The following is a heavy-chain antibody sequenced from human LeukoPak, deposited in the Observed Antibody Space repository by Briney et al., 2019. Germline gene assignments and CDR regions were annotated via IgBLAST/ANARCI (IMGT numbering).Heavy chain of an antibody. CDR3: AREPSDGYSSSWYSPGGITRNDY. J-gene: IGHJ4*02. V-gene: IGHV1-69*05. Sequence: SVKVSCKASGGTFSSYAISWVRQAPGQGLEWMGRIIPIFGTANYAQKFQGRVTITTDESTSTAYMELSSLRSEDTAGYYCAREPSDGYSSSWYSPGGITRNDYWGQGTLVTVSS. CDR2: IIPIFGTA. CDR1: GGTFSSYA. D-gene: IGHD6-13*01.